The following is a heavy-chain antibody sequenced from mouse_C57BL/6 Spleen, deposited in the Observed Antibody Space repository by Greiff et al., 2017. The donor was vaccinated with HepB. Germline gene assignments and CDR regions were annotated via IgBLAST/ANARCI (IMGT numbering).Heavy chain of an antibody. D-gene: IGHD3-2*02. CDR3: ARRGTAQATAWFAY. V-gene: IGHV1-61*01. CDR1: GYTFTSYW. Sequence: VQLQQPGAELVRPGSSVKLSCKASGYTFTSYWMDWVKQRPGQGLEWIGNIYPSDSETHYNQKFKDKATLTVDKSSSTAYMQLRSLTSEDSAVYYCARRGTAQATAWFAYWGQGTLVTVSA. CDR2: IYPSDSET. J-gene: IGHJ3*01.